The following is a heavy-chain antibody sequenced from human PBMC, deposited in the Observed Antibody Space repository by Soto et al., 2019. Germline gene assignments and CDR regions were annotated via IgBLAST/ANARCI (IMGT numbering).Heavy chain of an antibody. CDR1: GYTFTSYY. V-gene: IGHV1-46*01. J-gene: IGHJ5*02. CDR3: AREEVPAAIWRGNWFDP. CDR2: INPSGGST. D-gene: IGHD2-2*01. Sequence: EASVKVSCKASGYTFTSYYMHWVRQAPGQGLEWMGIINPSGGSTSYAQKFQGRVTMTRDTSTSTVYMELSSLRSEDTAVYYCAREEVPAAIWRGNWFDPWGQGTLVTVSS.